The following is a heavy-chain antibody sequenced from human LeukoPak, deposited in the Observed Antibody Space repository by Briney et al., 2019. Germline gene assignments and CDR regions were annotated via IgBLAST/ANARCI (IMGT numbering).Heavy chain of an antibody. CDR1: GFTFSSCS. D-gene: IGHD3-16*01. V-gene: IGHV3-21*01. Sequence: GGSLRLPCAASGFTFSSCSMNWVRQAPGKGLEWVSSISSSSSYIYYADSVKGRFTISRDNAKNSLYLQMNSLRAEDTAVYYCARPRGKDLPHYYYGMDVWGQGTTVTVSS. J-gene: IGHJ6*02. CDR3: ARPRGKDLPHYYYGMDV. CDR2: ISSSSSYI.